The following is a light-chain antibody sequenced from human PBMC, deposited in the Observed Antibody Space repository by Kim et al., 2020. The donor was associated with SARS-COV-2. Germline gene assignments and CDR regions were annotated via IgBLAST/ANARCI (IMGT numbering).Light chain of an antibody. CDR3: SSYTSSSTLWV. CDR2: DVS. Sequence: QSALTQPASVSGSPGQSITISCTGTSSDVGGYNYVSWYQQHPGKAPKLMIYDVSKRPSGVSNRFSGSKSGNTASLTISGLQAEEEADYYCSSYTSSSTLWVFGTGTKVTVL. V-gene: IGLV2-14*01. CDR1: SSDVGGYNY. J-gene: IGLJ1*01.